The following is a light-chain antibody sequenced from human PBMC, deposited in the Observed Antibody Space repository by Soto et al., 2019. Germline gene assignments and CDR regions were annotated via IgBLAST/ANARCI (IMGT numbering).Light chain of an antibody. Sequence: QTVVTQSPSASASLGASVKLTCTLSSGHSSYAIAWHQQQPEKGPRHLMKLERDGSHTKGDAIPDRFSGSSSGAERYLTISSLQSEDEADYYCQTWGTGIHVVFGGGTKVTVL. J-gene: IGLJ2*01. CDR3: QTWGTGIHVV. CDR1: SGHSSYA. CDR2: LERDGSH. V-gene: IGLV4-69*01.